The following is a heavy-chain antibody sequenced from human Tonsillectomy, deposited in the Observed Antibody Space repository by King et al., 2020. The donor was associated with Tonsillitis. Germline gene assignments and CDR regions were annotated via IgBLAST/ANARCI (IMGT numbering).Heavy chain of an antibody. CDR2: IGTAVDT. Sequence: VQLVESGGGLVQPGGSLRLSCAASGFTFSSYDMHWVRQATGKGLEWVSAIGTAVDTYYPGSVKGRFTISRENAKNSLYLQMNSLRAGDTALYYCASGGYSSTWQLQYYFDYWGQGTLVTVSS. V-gene: IGHV3-13*01. CDR3: ASGGYSSTWQLQYYFDY. D-gene: IGHD6-13*01. CDR1: GFTFSSYD. J-gene: IGHJ4*02.